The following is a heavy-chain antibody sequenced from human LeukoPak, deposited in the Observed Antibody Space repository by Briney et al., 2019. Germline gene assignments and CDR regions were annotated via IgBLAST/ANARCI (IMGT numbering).Heavy chain of an antibody. Sequence: PGGSLRLSCAASEFTFSSYEMNWVRQAPGKGLEWLSYITTSGSTIYYADSVKGRFTVSRDNAKNSLYLQMNSLRAEDTAVYYCARWIYGSGSKRYFDSWGQGTLVTVSS. J-gene: IGHJ4*02. V-gene: IGHV3-48*03. D-gene: IGHD3-10*01. CDR2: ITTSGSTI. CDR3: ARWIYGSGSKRYFDS. CDR1: EFTFSSYE.